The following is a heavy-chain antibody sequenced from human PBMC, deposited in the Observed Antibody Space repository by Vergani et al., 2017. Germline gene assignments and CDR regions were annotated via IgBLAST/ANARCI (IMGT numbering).Heavy chain of an antibody. CDR2: IHHSGAT. Sequence: QVQLQESGPGLVKPSETLTLTCDVSDSSILTNPYWGWFRQSPGKGLEWIGCIHHSGATHYNSSLKSRVSILIGSSSKFSLRLTSVTAADTAIYYCARHRGSVAFFPSSYFYGMDVWGHGTTVTVSS. V-gene: IGHV4-38-2*01. CDR3: ARHRGSVAFFPSSYFYGMDV. D-gene: IGHD2/OR15-2a*01. CDR1: DSSILTNPY. J-gene: IGHJ6*02.